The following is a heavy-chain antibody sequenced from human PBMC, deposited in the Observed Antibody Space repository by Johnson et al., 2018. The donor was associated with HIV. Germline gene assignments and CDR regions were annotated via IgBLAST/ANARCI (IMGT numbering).Heavy chain of an antibody. J-gene: IGHJ3*02. CDR3: AKEYCGGDCSTDAFDI. Sequence: MLLVESGGGVVRPGGSLRLSCAASGFTFSSYAMSWVRQAPGKGLEWVSDIRNSGGTTYYADSVKGRFTISRDNSKNTLYLQMNSLRAEDTAIYYCAKEYCGGDCSTDAFDIWGQGTMVTVSS. CDR1: GFTFSSYA. CDR2: IRNSGGTT. V-gene: IGHV3-23*04. D-gene: IGHD2-21*02.